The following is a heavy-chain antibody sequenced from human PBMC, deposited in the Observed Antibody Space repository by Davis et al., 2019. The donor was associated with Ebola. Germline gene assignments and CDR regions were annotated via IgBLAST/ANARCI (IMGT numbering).Heavy chain of an antibody. CDR2: IKQDGSEK. CDR3: ARDATAWELLGVAFDI. D-gene: IGHD1-26*01. Sequence: GKSLKISCAASGFTFSSYWMSWVRQAPGKGLEWVANIKQDGSEKYYVDSVKGRFTISRDNAKNSLYLQMNSLRAEDTAVYYCARDATAWELLGVAFDIWGQGTMVTVSS. J-gene: IGHJ3*02. V-gene: IGHV3-7*01. CDR1: GFTFSSYW.